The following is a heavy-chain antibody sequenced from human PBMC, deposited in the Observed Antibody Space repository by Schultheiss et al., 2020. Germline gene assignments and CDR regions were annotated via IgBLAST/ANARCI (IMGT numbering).Heavy chain of an antibody. D-gene: IGHD3-9*01. CDR3: ATSLDLTGENY. J-gene: IGHJ4*02. Sequence: GGSLRLSCAASGFTFSSYGMHWVRQAPGKGLEWVAVIWYDGSNKYYADSVKGRFTISRDNSKNTLYLQMNSLRAEDTAVYYCATSLDLTGENYWGQGTLVTVSS. V-gene: IGHV3-33*01. CDR2: IWYDGSNK. CDR1: GFTFSSYG.